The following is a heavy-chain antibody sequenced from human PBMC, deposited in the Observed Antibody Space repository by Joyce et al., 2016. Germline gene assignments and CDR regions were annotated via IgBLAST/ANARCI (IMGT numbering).Heavy chain of an antibody. Sequence: EVQLVESGGGLVQPGGSLRLSCAASGFSFSGYWIHWVRQAPGKGRVLVSRINTDGSSTRFADSVKGRFTISRDNAKNTLYLQMNSLRAEDTAVYYCVRGISARPGGPNWFDPWGQGTLVTVSS. CDR3: VRGISARPGGPNWFDP. CDR1: GFSFSGYW. V-gene: IGHV3-74*01. J-gene: IGHJ5*02. D-gene: IGHD6-6*01. CDR2: INTDGSST.